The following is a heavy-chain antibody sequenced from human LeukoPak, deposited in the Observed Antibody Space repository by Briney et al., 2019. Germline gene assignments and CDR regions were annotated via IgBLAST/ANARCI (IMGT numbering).Heavy chain of an antibody. CDR3: ARDRTTIWFGELSPYFDY. V-gene: IGHV3-7*01. D-gene: IGHD3-10*01. CDR2: IKQDGSEK. Sequence: PGGSLRLSCAASGFTFSSYSMNWVRQAPGKGLEWVANIKQDGSEKYYVDSVKGRFTISRDNAKNSLYLQMNSLRAEDTAVYCCARDRTTIWFGELSPYFDYWGQGTLVTVSS. CDR1: GFTFSSYS. J-gene: IGHJ4*02.